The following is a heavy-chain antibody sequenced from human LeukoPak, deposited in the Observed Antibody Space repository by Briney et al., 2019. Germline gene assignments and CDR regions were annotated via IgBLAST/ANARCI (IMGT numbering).Heavy chain of an antibody. J-gene: IGHJ4*02. Sequence: SVKVSCKTSGYTFTGYYMHWVRQAPGQGLDWMGWSNPKSGGTNYAQKFQGRVTMTRDTSISTAYMELSRLRSDDTAVYYCARDADDYGDSVFLAWYFDYWGQGTLVTVSS. V-gene: IGHV1-2*02. CDR3: ARDADDYGDSVFLAWYFDY. CDR1: GYTFTGYY. D-gene: IGHD4-17*01. CDR2: SNPKSGGT.